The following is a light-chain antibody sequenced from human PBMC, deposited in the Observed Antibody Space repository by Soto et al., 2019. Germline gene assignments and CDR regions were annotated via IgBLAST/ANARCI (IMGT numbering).Light chain of an antibody. V-gene: IGKV3-20*01. Sequence: EIVLLQSPVTLSLSPGERATLSCRASQSVANNYLAWYQQQPGQAPRLLIYGASSRATGVPDRFSGSGSGTDFTLTITRLEPEDFAVYYCQQYGISPLMYTFGQGTKLGVK. CDR2: GAS. CDR3: QQYGISPLMYT. CDR1: QSVANNY. J-gene: IGKJ2*01.